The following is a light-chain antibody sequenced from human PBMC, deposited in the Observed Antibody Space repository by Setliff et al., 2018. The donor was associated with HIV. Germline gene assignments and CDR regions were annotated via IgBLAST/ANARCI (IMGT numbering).Light chain of an antibody. CDR2: QAS. V-gene: IGLV2-23*01. J-gene: IGLJ1*01. CDR1: SGDVGRYNL. CDR3: CSNTGSNTYV. Sequence: SALTQPASVSGSPGQSITTACTGTSGDVGRYNLVSWYQQQPGKPPKLMIYQASKRPSGVSNRFSGSKSGNTASLTISGLQAEDEADYYCCSNTGSNTYVFGTGTKVTVL.